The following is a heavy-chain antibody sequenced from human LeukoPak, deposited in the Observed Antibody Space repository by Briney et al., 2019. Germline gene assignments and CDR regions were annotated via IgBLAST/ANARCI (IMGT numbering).Heavy chain of an antibody. Sequence: GGSLGLSCAASGFTFSDYAMSWVRQPPGKGLEWVSAISRSGGSTYYADSVKGRFTISRDNSKNTLYLQMNSLRAEDTAVYYCAKAVVPSSTSEGNFDYWGQGTLVTVSS. J-gene: IGHJ4*02. V-gene: IGHV3-23*01. D-gene: IGHD2-2*01. CDR1: GFTFSDYA. CDR3: AKAVVPSSTSEGNFDY. CDR2: ISRSGGST.